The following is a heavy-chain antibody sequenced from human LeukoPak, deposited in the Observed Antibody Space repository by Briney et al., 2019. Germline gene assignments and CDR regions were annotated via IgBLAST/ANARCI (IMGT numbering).Heavy chain of an antibody. Sequence: PGGSLRLSCAASGFTFSSYAMSWVRQAPGKGLEWVSAISGSGGGTYYADSVKGRFTISRDNSKNTLYLQMNSLRAEDTAVYYCAKDSRYDSSGYYPMGAFDIWGQGTMVTVSS. D-gene: IGHD3-22*01. CDR1: GFTFSSYA. CDR3: AKDSRYDSSGYYPMGAFDI. J-gene: IGHJ3*02. V-gene: IGHV3-23*01. CDR2: ISGSGGGT.